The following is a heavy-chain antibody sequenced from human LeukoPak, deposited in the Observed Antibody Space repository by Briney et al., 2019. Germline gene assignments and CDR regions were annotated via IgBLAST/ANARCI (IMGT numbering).Heavy chain of an antibody. CDR1: GGSFSGYY. CDR3: ASGSGHDFWSGYSGPYFAY. Sequence: SETLSLTCAVYGGSFSGYYWSWIRQPPGKGLEWMGEINHSGSTNYNPSLKSRVTISVDTSKTQFSLKLSSVTAADTAVYYCASGSGHDFWSGYSGPYFAYWGQGTLVTVSS. D-gene: IGHD3-3*01. CDR2: INHSGST. J-gene: IGHJ4*02. V-gene: IGHV4-34*01.